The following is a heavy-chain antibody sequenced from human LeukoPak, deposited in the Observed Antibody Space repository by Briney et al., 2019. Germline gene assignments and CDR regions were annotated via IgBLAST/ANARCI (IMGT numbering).Heavy chain of an antibody. V-gene: IGHV4-34*01. Sequence: SETLSLTCAVYGGSFSGYYWSWIRQPPGKGLEWIREINHSGSTNYNPSLKSRVTISVDTSKNQFSLKLSSVTAADTAVYYCARGRVLRFLEWLLYRDWFDPWGQGTLVTVSS. J-gene: IGHJ5*02. D-gene: IGHD3-3*01. CDR2: INHSGST. CDR3: ARGRVLRFLEWLLYRDWFDP. CDR1: GGSFSGYY.